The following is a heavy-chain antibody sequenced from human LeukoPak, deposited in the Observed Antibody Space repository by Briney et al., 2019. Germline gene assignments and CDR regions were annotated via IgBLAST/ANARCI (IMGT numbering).Heavy chain of an antibody. CDR2: IYYSGST. J-gene: IGHJ5*02. D-gene: IGHD3-10*01. Sequence: PSETLSLTCTVSGASFSSYFWTWIRQPPGKPLEWIGYIYYSGSTNYNPSLKSRVTISVDTSKNQFSLKLTSVTAADTAVYYCARVVGISGSGSWFDPWGQGTLVTVSS. CDR1: GASFSSYF. CDR3: ARVVGISGSGSWFDP. V-gene: IGHV4-59*01.